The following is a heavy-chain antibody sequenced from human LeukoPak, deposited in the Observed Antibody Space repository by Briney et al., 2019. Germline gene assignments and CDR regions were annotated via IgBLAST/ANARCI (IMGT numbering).Heavy chain of an antibody. CDR2: IYYSGTT. V-gene: IGHV4-39*07. D-gene: IGHD1-26*01. J-gene: IGHJ4*02. Sequence: SETLSLTCTVSGGSISDTNYYWGWIRQPPGKGLEWIGNIYYSGTTYYNPSLKSRVTISVDTSKNQFSLKLSSVTAADTAVYYCAREGRGATVFDYWGQGTLVTVSS. CDR3: AREGRGATVFDY. CDR1: GGSISDTNYY.